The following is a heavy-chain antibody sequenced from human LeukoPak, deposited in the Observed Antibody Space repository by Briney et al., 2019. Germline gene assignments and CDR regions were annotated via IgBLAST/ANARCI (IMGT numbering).Heavy chain of an antibody. CDR3: ARASGGILDY. V-gene: IGHV3-20*04. Sequence: GGSLRLSCAASGFTFNRRGMHWVRQAPGKGLEWVSGINWNGAVTSYGDSVKGRFTISRDNAKKSLYLQMNSLRVDDTALYYCARASGGILDYWGQGTLVTVSS. CDR1: GFTFNRRG. CDR2: INWNGAVT. J-gene: IGHJ4*02. D-gene: IGHD2-15*01.